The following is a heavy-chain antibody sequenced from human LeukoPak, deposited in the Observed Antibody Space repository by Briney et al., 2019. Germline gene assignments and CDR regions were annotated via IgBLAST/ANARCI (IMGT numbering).Heavy chain of an antibody. J-gene: IGHJ3*02. CDR2: IIPIFGTA. Sequence: GASVKVSCKASGGTFSSYAISWVRQAPGQELEWMGGIIPIFGTANYAQKFQGRVTITADESTSTAYMELSSLRSEDTAVYYCARVMNYYDSVAFDIWGQGTMVTVSS. CDR1: GGTFSSYA. V-gene: IGHV1-69*13. CDR3: ARVMNYYDSVAFDI. D-gene: IGHD3-22*01.